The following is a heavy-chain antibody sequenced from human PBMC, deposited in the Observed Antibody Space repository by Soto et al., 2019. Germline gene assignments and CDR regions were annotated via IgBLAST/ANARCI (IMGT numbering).Heavy chain of an antibody. CDR2: IYYTGSG. CDR1: GDCINNGASY. J-gene: IGHJ4*02. Sequence: SDTLALGCSVCGDCINNGASYWTWIGKPPGMGLEWIGYIYYTGSGFSNPTLKSRLTMSVDTSKNQFSLNLRSVTAADTAVYYCARVFDTGSYYRYFDYWGRGTLVTVYS. CDR3: ARVFDTGSYYRYFDY. V-gene: IGHV4-30-4*02. D-gene: IGHD3-9*01.